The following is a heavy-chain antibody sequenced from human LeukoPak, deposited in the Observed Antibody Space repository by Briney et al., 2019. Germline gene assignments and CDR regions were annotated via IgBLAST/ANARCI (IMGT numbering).Heavy chain of an antibody. J-gene: IGHJ4*02. D-gene: IGHD6-6*01. CDR1: GYTFTSYD. Sequence: VASVKVSCKASGYTFTSYDINWVRQATGQGLEWMGWMNPNSGNTGYAQKFQGRVTMTRNTSISTAYMELSSLRSDDTAIYYCARVPYTNSPLNDYWGQGSLVTVSS. CDR2: MNPNSGNT. V-gene: IGHV1-8*01. CDR3: ARVPYTNSPLNDY.